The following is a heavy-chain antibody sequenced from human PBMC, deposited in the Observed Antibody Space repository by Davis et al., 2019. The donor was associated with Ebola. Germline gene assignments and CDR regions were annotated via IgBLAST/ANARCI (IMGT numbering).Heavy chain of an antibody. CDR3: ARHRAAGWFDP. Sequence: MPSETLSLTCTVSGGSISSGGYYWSWIRQHPGKGLEWIGYIYYSGSTNYNPSLKSRVTISVDTSKNQFSLKLSSVTAADTAVYYCARHRAAGWFDPWGQGTLVTVSS. CDR2: IYYSGST. J-gene: IGHJ5*02. V-gene: IGHV4-31*03. D-gene: IGHD6-13*01. CDR1: GGSISSGGYY.